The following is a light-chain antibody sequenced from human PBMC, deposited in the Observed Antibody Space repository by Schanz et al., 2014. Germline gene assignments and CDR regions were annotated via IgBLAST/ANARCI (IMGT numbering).Light chain of an antibody. Sequence: QSALTQPASVSGSPGQSITISCTGTSSDVGSYNLVSWYQQHPGKAPKLMIYEGTKRPSGVSDRFSGSKSANTASLTVSGLQAEDEADYYCSSYGGSHNYVFGTGTKLTVL. CDR1: SSDVGSYNL. CDR3: SSYGGSHNYV. V-gene: IGLV2-14*02. J-gene: IGLJ1*01. CDR2: EGT.